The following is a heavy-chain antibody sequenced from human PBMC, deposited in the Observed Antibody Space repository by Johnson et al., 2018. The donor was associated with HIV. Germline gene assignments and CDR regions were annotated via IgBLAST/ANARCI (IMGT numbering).Heavy chain of an antibody. J-gene: IGHJ3*02. CDR3: ARPPPFMGNYGSGSWWAFDI. V-gene: IGHV3-66*04. CDR1: GFTVSSNY. CDR2: IYSGGST. D-gene: IGHD3-10*01. Sequence: MQLVESGGGLVQPGGSLRLSCAASGFTVSSNYMSWVRQAPGKGLEWVSVIYSGGSTYYADSVKGRFTISRDNSKNTLHLQMNSLRAEDTAVYYCARPPPFMGNYGSGSWWAFDIWGQGTMVTV.